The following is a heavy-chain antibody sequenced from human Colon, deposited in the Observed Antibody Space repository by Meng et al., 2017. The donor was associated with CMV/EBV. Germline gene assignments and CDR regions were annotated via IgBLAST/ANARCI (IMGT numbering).Heavy chain of an antibody. CDR3: AKAHYADPS. CDR1: GFTFSSYS. Sequence: GGSLRLSCAVSGFTFSSYSMIWVRQAPGKGLEWVSSIGSSNDHIHYADSVKGRFTISRDNAKNSLYLQMNSLRAEDTAVYYCAKAHYADPSWGQGTLVTVSS. CDR2: IGSSNDHI. V-gene: IGHV3-21*04. D-gene: IGHD4-17*01. J-gene: IGHJ5*02.